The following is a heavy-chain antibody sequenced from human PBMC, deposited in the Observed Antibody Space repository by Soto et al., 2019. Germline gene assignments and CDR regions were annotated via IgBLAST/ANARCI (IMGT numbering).Heavy chain of an antibody. D-gene: IGHD5-12*01. CDR3: ARFSSPRGYSGYDSEYFDY. V-gene: IGHV4-30-2*01. J-gene: IGHJ4*02. Sequence: PSETLSLTCAVSGGSISSGGYSWSWIRQPPGKGLEWIGYIYHSGSTYYNPSLKSRVTISVDRSKNQFSLKLSSVTAADTAVYYCARFSSPRGYSGYDSEYFDYWGQGTLVTVSS. CDR1: GGSISSGGYS. CDR2: IYHSGST.